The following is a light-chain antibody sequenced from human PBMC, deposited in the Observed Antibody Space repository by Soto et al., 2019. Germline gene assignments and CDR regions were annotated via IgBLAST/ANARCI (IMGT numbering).Light chain of an antibody. CDR2: AVS. J-gene: IGLJ1*01. CDR1: SSDVGLYDY. Sequence: QSVLTQPASVSGSPGQSLTISCTGTSSDVGLYDYVSWYQQHPGKAPHLMIYAVSNRPSGVSNRFSASKSGNTASLFISGLQAEDEADYYCSSYTSDSSYVFGSGTKVTVL. CDR3: SSYTSDSSYV. V-gene: IGLV2-14*01.